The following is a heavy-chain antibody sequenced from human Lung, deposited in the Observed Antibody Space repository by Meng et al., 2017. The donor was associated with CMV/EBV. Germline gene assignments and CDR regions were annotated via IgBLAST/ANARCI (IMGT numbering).Heavy chain of an antibody. J-gene: IGHJ6*02. CDR2: INPNTGGT. Sequence: ASXXVSXKASGYMFTGFYMHWVRQATGQGLEWMGWINPNTGGTNYAQKFQGRVTMARDTSISTAYMELSRLRSEDTAVYYRARDLVVPSLYYHYYFGLDVWXLGTTVTVSS. V-gene: IGHV1-2*02. CDR1: GYMFTGFY. CDR3: ARDLVVPSLYYHYYFGLDV. D-gene: IGHD2-8*02.